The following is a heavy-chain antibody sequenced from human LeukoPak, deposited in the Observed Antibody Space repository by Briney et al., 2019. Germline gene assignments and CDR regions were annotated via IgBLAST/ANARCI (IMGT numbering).Heavy chain of an antibody. CDR2: IYTSGST. Sequence: SETLSLTCTVSGGSISSYYWSWIQQPAGNGLEWIGRIYTSGSTNYNPSLKSRVTMSVDTSKNQFSLKLRSVTAADTAVYYCARDRGAHLYYYYYMDVWGKGTTVTVSS. J-gene: IGHJ6*03. CDR1: GGSISSYY. V-gene: IGHV4-4*07. D-gene: IGHD3-10*01. CDR3: ARDRGAHLYYYYYMDV.